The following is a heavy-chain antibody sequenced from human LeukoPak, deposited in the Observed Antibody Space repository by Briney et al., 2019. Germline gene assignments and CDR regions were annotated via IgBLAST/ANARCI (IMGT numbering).Heavy chain of an antibody. CDR2: ISSSGSYI. D-gene: IGHD3-22*01. Sequence: PGGSLRLSCAASGFTFSTYNMNWVRQAPGKGLEWVSSISSSGSYIYYADSLKGRFTISRDNAKNSLYLQMNSLRAEDTAVYYCAREASSGHFLPLKYWGQGTLVTVSS. CDR3: AREASSGHFLPLKY. CDR1: GFTFSTYN. J-gene: IGHJ4*02. V-gene: IGHV3-21*01.